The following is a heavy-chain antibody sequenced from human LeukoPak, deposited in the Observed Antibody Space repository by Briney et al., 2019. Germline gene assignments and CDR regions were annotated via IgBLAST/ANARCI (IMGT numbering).Heavy chain of an antibody. J-gene: IGHJ4*02. Sequence: GGSLGLSCEASGFTFNTYSMNWARQAPGKGLEWVSSIDSSGGYMFYADSVKGRFIISRGNAKDSLYLQMNSLRVEDTAVYYCLRGDRRDYWGQGTLVTVSS. CDR1: GFTFNTYS. CDR3: LRGDRRDY. CDR2: IDSSGGYM. V-gene: IGHV3-21*06.